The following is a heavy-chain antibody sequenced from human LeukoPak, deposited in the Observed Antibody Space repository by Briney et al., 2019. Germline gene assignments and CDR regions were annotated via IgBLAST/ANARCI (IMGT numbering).Heavy chain of an antibody. Sequence: QPGGSLRLSCAASGFTFSSYAMSWVRQAPGKGLEWVSAISGSGGSTYYADSVKGRFTISRDNSKNTLYLQMNSLRAEDTAVYYCPKASRTHDSYEYAFDIWGQGTMVTVSS. V-gene: IGHV3-23*01. CDR3: PKASRTHDSYEYAFDI. CDR2: ISGSGGST. CDR1: GFTFSSYA. J-gene: IGHJ3*02. D-gene: IGHD1-1*01.